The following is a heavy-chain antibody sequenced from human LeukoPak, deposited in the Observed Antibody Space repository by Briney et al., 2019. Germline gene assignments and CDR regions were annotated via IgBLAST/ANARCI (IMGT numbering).Heavy chain of an antibody. J-gene: IGHJ5*02. D-gene: IGHD2-8*01. CDR1: GGSFSGYY. Sequence: PSGTLSLTCAVYGGSFSGYYWSWIRQPPGKGLEWIGEINHSGSTNYNPSLKSRVTISVDTSKNQFSLKLSSVTAADTAVYYCARGSDVLMVYGRGYNWFDPWGQGTLVTVSS. CDR3: ARGSDVLMVYGRGYNWFDP. V-gene: IGHV4-34*01. CDR2: INHSGST.